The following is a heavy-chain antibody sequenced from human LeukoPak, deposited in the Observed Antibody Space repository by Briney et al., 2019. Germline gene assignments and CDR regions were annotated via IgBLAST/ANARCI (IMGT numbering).Heavy chain of an antibody. CDR1: GGSISSYY. J-gene: IGHJ4*02. Sequence: SETLSLTCTVSGGSISSYYWSWVRQPPGKGLEWVGYIYYSGSTNYNPSLKSRVTISVDTSKNQFSLKLSSVTAADTAVYYCARPYCSGGSCYYPNWGQGTLVTVSS. D-gene: IGHD2-15*01. V-gene: IGHV4-59*01. CDR2: IYYSGST. CDR3: ARPYCSGGSCYYPN.